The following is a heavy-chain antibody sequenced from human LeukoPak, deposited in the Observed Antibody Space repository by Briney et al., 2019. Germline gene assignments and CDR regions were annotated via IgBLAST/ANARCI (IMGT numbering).Heavy chain of an antibody. Sequence: SVKVSCKASGGTFSSYAISWVRQAPGQGLEWMGGIIPIFGTANYAQKFQGRVTITADESTSTAYMELNSLRAEDTAVYYCAKDSPSGTYSAEYFQHWGQGTLVTVSS. CDR1: GGTFSSYA. J-gene: IGHJ1*01. CDR2: IIPIFGTA. CDR3: AKDSPSGTYSAEYFQH. D-gene: IGHD1-14*01. V-gene: IGHV1-69*01.